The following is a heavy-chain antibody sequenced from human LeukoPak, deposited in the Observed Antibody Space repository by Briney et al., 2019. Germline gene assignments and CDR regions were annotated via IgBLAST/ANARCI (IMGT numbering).Heavy chain of an antibody. Sequence: GGSLRLSCAASGFTFSSYGMSWVRPAPGKGLEWVSAISGSGGSTYYADSVKGRFTISRDNSKNTLYLQMNSLRAEDTAVYYCAKDAWIQLCSYWGQGTLVTVSS. CDR1: GFTFSSYG. D-gene: IGHD5-18*01. CDR3: AKDAWIQLCSY. J-gene: IGHJ4*02. CDR2: ISGSGGST. V-gene: IGHV3-23*01.